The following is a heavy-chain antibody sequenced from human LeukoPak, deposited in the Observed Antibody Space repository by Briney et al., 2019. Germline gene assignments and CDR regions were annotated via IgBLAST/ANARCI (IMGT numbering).Heavy chain of an antibody. CDR2: TNPNSGAT. Sequence: ASVKVSCKASGYTFTGYYMHWVRQAPGQGLEWMGWTNPNSGATNYAQKFQGRVTMTRDTSISTAYMELSRLRSDDTAVYYCARADIVVVPAADFDYWGQGTLVTVSS. V-gene: IGHV1-2*02. D-gene: IGHD2-2*01. J-gene: IGHJ4*02. CDR3: ARADIVVVPAADFDY. CDR1: GYTFTGYY.